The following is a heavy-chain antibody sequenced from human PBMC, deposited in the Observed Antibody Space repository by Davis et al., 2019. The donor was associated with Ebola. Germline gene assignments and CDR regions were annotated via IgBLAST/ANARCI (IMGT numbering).Heavy chain of an antibody. J-gene: IGHJ6*02. Sequence: SETLSLTCTVSGGSISSSTYYWGWIRQPPGKGLEWIGSIYHSGSTYYNPSLKGRVTISVDTSKNQFSLKLSSVTAADTAVYYCARDTVDATPSYYYYGMDVWGQGTTVTVSS. CDR2: IYHSGST. CDR3: ARDTVDATPSYYYYGMDV. CDR1: GGSISSSTYY. D-gene: IGHD4-23*01. V-gene: IGHV4-39*07.